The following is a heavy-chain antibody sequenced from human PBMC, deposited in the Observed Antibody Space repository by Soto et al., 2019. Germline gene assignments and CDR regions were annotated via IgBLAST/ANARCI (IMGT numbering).Heavy chain of an antibody. J-gene: IGHJ6*02. CDR1: GYSFTSYW. CDR3: ALFPPLQYYYYVMDL. V-gene: IGHV5-51*01. Sequence: GESLKISCKGSGYSFTSYWIGWVRQMPGKGLEWMGIIYPGDSDTRYSPSFQGQVTISADKSISTAYLQWSSLKASDTAMYYCALFPPLQYYYYVMDLWGQGTTVTVSS. D-gene: IGHD2-21*01. CDR2: IYPGDSDT.